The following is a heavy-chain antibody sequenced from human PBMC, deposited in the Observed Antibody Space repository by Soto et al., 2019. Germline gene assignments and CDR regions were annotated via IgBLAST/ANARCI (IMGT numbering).Heavy chain of an antibody. V-gene: IGHV3-23*01. D-gene: IGHD6-13*01. CDR2: VSSSGGST. Sequence: EVPLLESGGGLVQPGGSLRLSCAASGFTFSNYAMSWVRQAPGKGLEWVSAVSSSGGSTYSADSVKGRFTISRDNSKNTLYLQMTSLIADDTAVYYCAKGDLSSSWYTLFDYWGQGTLVTVSS. J-gene: IGHJ4*02. CDR3: AKGDLSSSWYTLFDY. CDR1: GFTFSNYA.